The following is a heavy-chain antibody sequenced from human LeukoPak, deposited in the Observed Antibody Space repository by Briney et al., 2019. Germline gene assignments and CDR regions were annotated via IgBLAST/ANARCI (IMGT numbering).Heavy chain of an antibody. CDR1: GFTFSNYS. D-gene: IGHD6-13*01. J-gene: IGHJ4*02. CDR3: ARGRTIAAAGAPDY. Sequence: PGGSLRLSCAASGFTFSNYSMTWVRQAPGKGLEWVSSISSSSSYIYYADSVKGRFTISRDNAKNSLYLQMNSLRAEDTAVYYCARGRTIAAAGAPDYWGQGTLVTVSS. V-gene: IGHV3-21*01. CDR2: ISSSSSYI.